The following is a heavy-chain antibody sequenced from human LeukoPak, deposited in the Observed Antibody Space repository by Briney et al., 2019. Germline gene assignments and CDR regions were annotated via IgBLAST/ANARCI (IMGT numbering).Heavy chain of an antibody. CDR2: VSGDGDNT. CDR3: AKDLRTYMSICHY. J-gene: IGHJ4*02. D-gene: IGHD3-3*02. CDR1: GFTFNNYA. V-gene: IGHV3-23*01. Sequence: PGGSLRLSCAASGFTFNNYAMTWVRQAPGKGLEWVSTVSGDGDNTYYADSVKGRFTISRDNSKNTLYLQMNSLRAEDTAVYFCAKDLRTYMSICHYWGQGTLVTVSS.